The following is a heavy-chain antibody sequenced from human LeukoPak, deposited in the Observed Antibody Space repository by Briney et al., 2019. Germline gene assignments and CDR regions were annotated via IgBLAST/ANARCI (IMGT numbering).Heavy chain of an antibody. CDR2: IYYSGST. CDR3: ASTVVTPDAFDI. J-gene: IGHJ3*02. Sequence: PSETLSLTCTVSGGSISSSSYYWGWFRQPPGKGLEWIGSIYYSGSTYYNPSLKSRVTISVDTSKNQFSLKLSSVTAADTAVYYCASTVVTPDAFDIWGQGTMVTVSS. CDR1: GGSISSSSYY. D-gene: IGHD4-23*01. V-gene: IGHV4-39*01.